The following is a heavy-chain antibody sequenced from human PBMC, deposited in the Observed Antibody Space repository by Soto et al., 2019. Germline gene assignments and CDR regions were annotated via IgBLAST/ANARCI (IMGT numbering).Heavy chain of an antibody. CDR1: EDTFRNYA. V-gene: IGHV1-69*06. Sequence: ASVKVSCKASEDTFRNYAISWVRQAPGQGLEWMGGIIPIFGTANYAQEFQGRVTITADTSANTVYLELSSLRSEDTAVYYCASTKYDSSDYYYWYLGLWGRGTLLTGSS. CDR3: ASTKYDSSDYYYWYLGL. D-gene: IGHD3-22*01. J-gene: IGHJ2*01. CDR2: IIPIFGTA.